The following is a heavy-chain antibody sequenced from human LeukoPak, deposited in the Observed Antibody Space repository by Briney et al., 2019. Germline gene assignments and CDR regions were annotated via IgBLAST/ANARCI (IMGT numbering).Heavy chain of an antibody. J-gene: IGHJ4*02. V-gene: IGHV3-23*01. CDR3: AKVGSSWGFGDY. D-gene: IGHD3-10*01. CDR1: GISFSNYA. CDR2: ISGSGHST. Sequence: GGSLRLSCAASGISFSNYAMSWVRRTPGMGLEWVSGISGSGHSTDYTDSVTGRFTISRDNSKNTLYLQMDTLRAEDTAVYYCAKVGSSWGFGDYWGQGTLVTVSS.